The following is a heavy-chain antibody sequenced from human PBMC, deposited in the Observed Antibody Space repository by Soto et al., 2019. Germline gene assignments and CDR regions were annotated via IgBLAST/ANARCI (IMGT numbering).Heavy chain of an antibody. CDR2: IYYSGST. CDR3: ARAKGLVTVTTSWFDP. Sequence: QVQLQESGPGLVKPSQTLSLTCTVSGGSINSGDYYWSWIRQPPGKGLEWIGYIYYSGSTYYNPPLKSRVSISADTSKNQVSLKLSAVTAADTAVYYCARAKGLVTVTTSWFDPWGQGTLVTVSS. D-gene: IGHD4-17*01. J-gene: IGHJ5*02. V-gene: IGHV4-30-4*01. CDR1: GGSINSGDYY.